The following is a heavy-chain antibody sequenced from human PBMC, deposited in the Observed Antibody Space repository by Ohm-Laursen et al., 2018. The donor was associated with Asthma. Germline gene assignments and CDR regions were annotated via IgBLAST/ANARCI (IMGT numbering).Heavy chain of an antibody. CDR3: ATHSGWWFAC. CDR2: ITGSTGGT. J-gene: IGHJ4*02. D-gene: IGHD6-19*01. Sequence: SLRLSCAASGFTFSSYAMSWVRQAPGKGLEWVSAITGSTGGTFYADSVKGRFSISRDNSKNTLYLQMNSLGADDTAVYYCATHSGWWFACWAQGTLVTVSS. V-gene: IGHV3-23*01. CDR1: GFTFSSYA.